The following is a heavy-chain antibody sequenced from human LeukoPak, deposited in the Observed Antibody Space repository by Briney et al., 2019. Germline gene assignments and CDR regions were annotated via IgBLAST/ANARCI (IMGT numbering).Heavy chain of an antibody. Sequence: PGGSLRLSCAASGFTFDDYAMHWVRQAPGKGLEWVSGISWNNGSIGYADSVKGRFTISRDNAKNSLYLQMNSLRAEDTAFYYCAKGTRQFHSSGWYAEFEYWGQGTLVTVSS. CDR2: ISWNNGSI. J-gene: IGHJ4*02. CDR1: GFTFDDYA. CDR3: AKGTRQFHSSGWYAEFEY. V-gene: IGHV3-9*01. D-gene: IGHD6-19*01.